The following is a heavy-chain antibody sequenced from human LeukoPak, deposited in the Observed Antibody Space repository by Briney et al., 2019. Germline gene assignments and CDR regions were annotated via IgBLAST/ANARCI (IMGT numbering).Heavy chain of an antibody. Sequence: SETLPLTXTVSGGSISSSSYYWGWIRQPPGKGLEWIESIYYSGSTYYNPSLKSRVTISVDTSKNQFSLKLSSVTAADTAAYYCASSVEGGAAYWGQGTLVTVSS. J-gene: IGHJ4*02. CDR2: IYYSGST. CDR1: GGSISSSSYY. V-gene: IGHV4-39*01. D-gene: IGHD6-13*01. CDR3: ASSVEGGAAY.